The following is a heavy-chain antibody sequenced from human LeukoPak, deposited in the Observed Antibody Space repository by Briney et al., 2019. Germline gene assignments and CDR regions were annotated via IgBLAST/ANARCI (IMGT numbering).Heavy chain of an antibody. CDR3: ARENWYLDY. Sequence: PGGSLRLSCAASGFTFISYWMHWVRHVPGKGLVWVSRINTDGSSTGYADSVKGRFTISRDNAKNTLYLQMSSLRAEDTAVYYCARENWYLDYWGQGTLVTVSS. J-gene: IGHJ4*02. D-gene: IGHD1-1*01. CDR2: INTDGSST. CDR1: GFTFISYW. V-gene: IGHV3-74*01.